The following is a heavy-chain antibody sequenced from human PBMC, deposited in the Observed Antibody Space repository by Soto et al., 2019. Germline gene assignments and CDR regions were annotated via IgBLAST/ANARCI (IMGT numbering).Heavy chain of an antibody. J-gene: IGHJ3*02. CDR3: AREGDDYGDSHDAFDI. D-gene: IGHD4-17*01. Sequence: VQLVESGGGVVQPGRSLRLSCAASGFTFSSYGMHWVRQAPGKGLEWVAVIWYDGSNKYYADSVKGRFTISRDNSKNTLYLQMNSLRAEDTAVYYCAREGDDYGDSHDAFDIWGQGTMVTVSS. CDR1: GFTFSSYG. CDR2: IWYDGSNK. V-gene: IGHV3-33*01.